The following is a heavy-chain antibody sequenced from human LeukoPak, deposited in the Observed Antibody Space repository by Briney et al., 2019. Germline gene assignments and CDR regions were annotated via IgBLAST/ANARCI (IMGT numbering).Heavy chain of an antibody. CDR1: GYTFTGYY. CDR2: INPSGGST. Sequence: ASVTVSFTASGYTFTGYYMHWVRQAPGQGLEWMGIINPSGGSTSYAQKFQGRVTMTRDTSTSTVYMELSSLRSEDTAVYYCARSTPDTAMAYWGQGTLVTVSS. J-gene: IGHJ4*02. CDR3: ARSTPDTAMAY. V-gene: IGHV1-46*01. D-gene: IGHD5-18*01.